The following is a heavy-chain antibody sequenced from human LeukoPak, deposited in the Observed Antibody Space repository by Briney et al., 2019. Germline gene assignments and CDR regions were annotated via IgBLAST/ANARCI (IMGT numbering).Heavy chain of an antibody. D-gene: IGHD1-14*01. CDR1: GYTFTAYY. CDR2: INPNSGDT. Sequence: GASVKVSCKASGYTFTAYYMHWVRQAPGQGLEWVGRINPNSGDTNYAQKFQGRVTMTRDTSNSTVYMELTGLRSDDTAVYYCARDVSGISSATDTFDMWGQGTVVTVSS. J-gene: IGHJ3*02. CDR3: ARDVSGISSATDTFDM. V-gene: IGHV1-2*06.